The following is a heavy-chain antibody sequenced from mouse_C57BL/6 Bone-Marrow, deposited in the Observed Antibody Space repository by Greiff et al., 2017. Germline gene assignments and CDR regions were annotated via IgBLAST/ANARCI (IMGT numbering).Heavy chain of an antibody. V-gene: IGHV6-3*01. CDR1: GFTFSNYW. J-gene: IGHJ2*01. CDR2: IRLKSDNYAT. D-gene: IGHD4-1*02. CDR3: TGDIRGPTVDYFDY. Sequence: DVKLVESGGGLVQPGGSMKLSCVASGFTFSNYWMNWVRQSPEKGLEWVAQIRLKSDNYATHYAESVKGRFTISRDDSKSSVYLQMNNLRAEDTGIYYCTGDIRGPTVDYFDYWGQGTTLTVSS.